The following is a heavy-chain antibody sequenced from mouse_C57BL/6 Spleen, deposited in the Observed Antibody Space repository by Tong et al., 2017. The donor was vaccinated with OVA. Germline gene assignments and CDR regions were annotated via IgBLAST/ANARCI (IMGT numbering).Heavy chain of an antibody. Sequence: EVQLQESGPELVKPGASVKISCKASGYTFTDYYMNWVKQSHGKSLEWIGDINPNNGGTSYNQKFKGKATLTVDKSSSTAYMELRSLTSEDSAVYYCARGTTVVAEYFDYWGQGTTLTVSS. CDR1: GYTFTDYY. CDR2: INPNNGGT. J-gene: IGHJ2*01. V-gene: IGHV1-26*01. CDR3: ARGTTVVAEYFDY. D-gene: IGHD1-1*01.